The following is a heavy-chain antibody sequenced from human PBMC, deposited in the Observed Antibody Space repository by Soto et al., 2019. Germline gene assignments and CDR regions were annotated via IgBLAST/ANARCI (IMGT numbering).Heavy chain of an antibody. CDR3: ARDGSTSYYYYYGMDV. J-gene: IGHJ6*02. CDR2: FDPEDGET. V-gene: IGHV1-24*01. D-gene: IGHD2-2*01. Sequence: ASVKVSCKVSGYTLTELSMHWVRQAPGKGLEWMGGFDPEDGETIYAQKFQGRVTMTTDTSTSTAYMELRSLRSDDTAVYYCARDGSTSYYYYYGMDVWGQGTTVTVSS. CDR1: GYTLTELS.